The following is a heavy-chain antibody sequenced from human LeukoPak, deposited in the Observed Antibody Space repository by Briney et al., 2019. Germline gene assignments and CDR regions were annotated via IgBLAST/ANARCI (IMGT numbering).Heavy chain of an antibody. D-gene: IGHD3-10*01. CDR3: ARVAGGVTMVRGVIRYYFDY. CDR1: GGTFSSYA. J-gene: IGHJ4*02. Sequence: ASVKVSCKASGGTFSSYAISWVRQAPGQGLEWMGGIVPIFGTANYAQKFQGRVTITTDESTSTAYMELSSLRSEDTAVYYCARVAGGVTMVRGVIRYYFDYWGQGTLVTVSS. V-gene: IGHV1-69*05. CDR2: IVPIFGTA.